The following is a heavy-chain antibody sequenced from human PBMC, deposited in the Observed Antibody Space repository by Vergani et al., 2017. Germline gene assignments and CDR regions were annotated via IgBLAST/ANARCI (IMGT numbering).Heavy chain of an antibody. CDR1: GGSISSSNW. J-gene: IGHJ6*03. CDR2: IYHSGST. V-gene: IGHV4-4*02. CDR3: ARQKAAAGYYYYYMDV. Sequence: QVQLQESGPGLVKPSGTLSLTCAVSGGSISSSNWWSWARQPPGKGLEWSGEIYHSGSTKYNTSLKSRVTISVDKSKNQFSLKLSAVTAADTAVYYCARQKAAAGYYYYYMDVWGKGTTVTVSS. D-gene: IGHD6-13*01.